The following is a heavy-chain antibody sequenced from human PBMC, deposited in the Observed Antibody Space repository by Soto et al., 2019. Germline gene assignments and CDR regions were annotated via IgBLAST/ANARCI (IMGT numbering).Heavy chain of an antibody. CDR1: GGSISSGDYY. Sequence: QVQLQESGPGLVKPSQTLSLTCTVSGGSISSGDYYWSWIRQPPGKGLDWIGYIYYSGSTYYNPSLKSRVTISVDTSKNQFSLKLSSVTAADTAVYYCARVNWITADYYYGMDVWGQGTTVTVSS. J-gene: IGHJ6*02. D-gene: IGHD1-1*01. CDR2: IYYSGST. CDR3: ARVNWITADYYYGMDV. V-gene: IGHV4-30-4*01.